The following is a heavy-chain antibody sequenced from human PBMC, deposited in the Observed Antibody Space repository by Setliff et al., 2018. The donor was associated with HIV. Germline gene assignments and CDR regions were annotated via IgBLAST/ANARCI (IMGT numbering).Heavy chain of an antibody. Sequence: SETLSLTCTVSGGSISSGSYYWSWIRQHPGKGLEWIGYIYYSGSTYYNPSLKSRVTISVDTSKNQFSLKLSSVTAADTAVYYCAREGTDYYYYYVGVWGKGTTVTVSS. CDR1: GGSISSGSYY. J-gene: IGHJ6*03. CDR3: AREGTDYYYYYVGV. V-gene: IGHV4-31*03. CDR2: IYYSGST. D-gene: IGHD1-1*01.